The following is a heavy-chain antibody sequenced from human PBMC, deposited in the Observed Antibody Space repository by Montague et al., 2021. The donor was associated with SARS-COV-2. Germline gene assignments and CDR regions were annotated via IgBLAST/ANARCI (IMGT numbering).Heavy chain of an antibody. D-gene: IGHD3-16*01. CDR2: IYYTGNT. J-gene: IGHJ6*02. CDR1: DDSISSPNW. Sequence: SETLSLTCAVSDDSISSPNWWNLVRQPPGKGLEWIWEIYYTGNTNYNPSLTSRVTIFIDKSKNHFFLQLSSVTAADTAVYYCARGGTYHYGMDVWGQGTTVAVSS. V-gene: IGHV4-4*02. CDR3: ARGGTYHYGMDV.